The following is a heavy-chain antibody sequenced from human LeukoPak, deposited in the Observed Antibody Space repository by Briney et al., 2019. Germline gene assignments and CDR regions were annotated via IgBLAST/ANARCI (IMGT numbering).Heavy chain of an antibody. V-gene: IGHV3-23*01. D-gene: IGHD1-26*01. CDR1: GFTFSSSA. CDR2: ITSGGST. CDR3: ARESYEGFDY. Sequence: GGSLRLSCAASGFTFSSSAMSWVRQGPGKGLEWVSGITSGGSTYYADSVKGRFTISRDNSKNTLFLQMNSLRAEDTAVYYCARESYEGFDYWGQGTLVTVSS. J-gene: IGHJ4*02.